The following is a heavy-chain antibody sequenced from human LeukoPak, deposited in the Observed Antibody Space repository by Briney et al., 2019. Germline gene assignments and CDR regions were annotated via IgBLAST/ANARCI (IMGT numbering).Heavy chain of an antibody. CDR2: INHSGST. Sequence: SETLSLTCTVSGGSISSYYWSWIRQPPGKGLEWIGEINHSGSTNYNPSLKSRVTISVDTSKNQFSLKLSSVTAADTAVYYCAMESSHGVDYWGQGTLVTVSS. J-gene: IGHJ4*02. D-gene: IGHD1-1*01. V-gene: IGHV4-34*01. CDR3: AMESSHGVDY. CDR1: GGSISSYY.